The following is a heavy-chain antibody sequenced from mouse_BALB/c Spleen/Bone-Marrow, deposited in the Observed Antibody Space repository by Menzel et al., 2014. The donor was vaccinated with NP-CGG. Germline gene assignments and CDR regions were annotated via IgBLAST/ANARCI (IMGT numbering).Heavy chain of an antibody. Sequence: EVKVVESGGGLVQPGGSRRLSCAASGFTFSSFGMHWVRQAPEKGLGWVAYISSGSSTIFYVDTVKGRFTISRDNPKNTLFLQMTSLRSEDTAMYYCTRGGNWDDFDVWGAGTTVTVSS. CDR1: GFTFSSFG. CDR3: TRGGNWDDFDV. D-gene: IGHD4-1*01. V-gene: IGHV5-17*02. J-gene: IGHJ1*01. CDR2: ISSGSSTI.